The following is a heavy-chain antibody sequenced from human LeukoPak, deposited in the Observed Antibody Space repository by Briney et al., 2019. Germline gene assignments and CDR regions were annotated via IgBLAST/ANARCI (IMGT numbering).Heavy chain of an antibody. CDR3: ARQQYSLYYYDY. Sequence: GESLKISCKGFGYSFTSNWIAWVRQMPGKGLEWMGIIYPADSDARYSPSFQGQVTISADKSISTTYLQWSSLRASDTAIYYCARQQYSLYYYDYWGQGTLVTVSS. D-gene: IGHD5-18*01. CDR1: GYSFTSNW. CDR2: IYPADSDA. J-gene: IGHJ4*02. V-gene: IGHV5-51*01.